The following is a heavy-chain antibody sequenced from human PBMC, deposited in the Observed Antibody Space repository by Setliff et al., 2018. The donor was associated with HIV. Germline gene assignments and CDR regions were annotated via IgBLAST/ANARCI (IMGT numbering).Heavy chain of an antibody. CDR2: IIPIFGTA. Sequence: ASVKVSCKASSYTFTSYGISWVRQAPGQGLEWMGGIIPIFGTANHAQKLQGRVTITADEFTSTAYLELSSLTSEDTAVYYCATGLDRSTINAGFDIWGQGTMVTVSS. CDR3: ATGLDRSTINAGFDI. CDR1: SYTFTSYG. D-gene: IGHD1-26*01. J-gene: IGHJ3*02. V-gene: IGHV1-69*13.